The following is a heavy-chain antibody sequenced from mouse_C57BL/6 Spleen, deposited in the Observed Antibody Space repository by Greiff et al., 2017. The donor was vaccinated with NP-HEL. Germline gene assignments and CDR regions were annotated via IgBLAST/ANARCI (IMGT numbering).Heavy chain of an antibody. J-gene: IGHJ1*03. D-gene: IGHD1-1*01. CDR2: INPNYGTT. CDR3: ARWGATVVAPYWYFDV. CDR1: GYSFTDYN. V-gene: IGHV1-39*01. Sequence: EVQLQQSGPELVKPGASVKISCKASGYSFTDYNMNWVKQSNGKSLEWIGVINPNYGTTSYNQKFKGKATLTVDQSSSTAYMQLNSLTSEDSAVYYCARWGATVVAPYWYFDVWGTGTTVTVSS.